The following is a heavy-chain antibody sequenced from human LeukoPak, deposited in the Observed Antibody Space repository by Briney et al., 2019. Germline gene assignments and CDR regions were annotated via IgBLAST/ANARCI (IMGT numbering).Heavy chain of an antibody. Sequence: SETLSLTCTVSGGSISSYYWSWIRQPPGKGLEWIGYIYYSGSTNYNPSLKSRVTISVDTSKNQFSLKLSSVTAADTAVYYCARSLAAAGATFDIWGQGTLVTVSS. CDR3: ARSLAAAGATFDI. V-gene: IGHV4-59*01. CDR1: GGSISSYY. J-gene: IGHJ3*02. D-gene: IGHD6-13*01. CDR2: IYYSGST.